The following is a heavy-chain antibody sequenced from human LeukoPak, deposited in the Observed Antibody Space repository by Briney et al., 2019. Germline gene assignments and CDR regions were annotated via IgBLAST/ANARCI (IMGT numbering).Heavy chain of an antibody. D-gene: IGHD5-12*01. Sequence: SETLSLTCTVSGGFINSYYWSWIRQPAGKGLEWIGRIYTIGTTNYNPSLKSRVTMSVDTSKNQFSLKLSSVTAADTAVYYCARAYSDYDQYFDYWGQGTLVTVSS. CDR3: ARAYSDYDQYFDY. J-gene: IGHJ4*02. CDR2: IYTIGTT. CDR1: GGFINSYY. V-gene: IGHV4-4*07.